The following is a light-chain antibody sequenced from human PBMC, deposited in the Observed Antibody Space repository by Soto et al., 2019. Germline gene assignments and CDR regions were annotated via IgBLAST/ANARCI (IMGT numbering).Light chain of an antibody. J-gene: IGLJ1*01. V-gene: IGLV2-14*01. CDR2: DVS. CDR1: SSDVGGSNY. CDR3: RSYTSSSTLYV. Sequence: QYALTQPASVSGSPGQSITISCTGTSSDVGGSNYVSWYQQHPGKAPKLMIYDVSNRPSGVSNRFSGSKSGNTASLTISGLQAEDEADYYCRSYTSSSTLYVFGTGTKVTVL.